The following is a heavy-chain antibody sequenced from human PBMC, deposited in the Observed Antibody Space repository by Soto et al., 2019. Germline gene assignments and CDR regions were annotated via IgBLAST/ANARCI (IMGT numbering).Heavy chain of an antibody. CDR3: AREYPPGIAVAGPNPYFDY. V-gene: IGHV3-33*01. CDR2: IWYDGSNK. D-gene: IGHD6-19*01. Sequence: QVQLVESGGGVVQPGRSRRLSCAASGFTFSSYGMHWVRQAPVKGLEWVAVIWYDGSNKYYADSVKGRFTISRDNSKNTLYLQMNSLRAEDTAVYYCAREYPPGIAVAGPNPYFDYWGQGPLVTVSS. CDR1: GFTFSSYG. J-gene: IGHJ4*02.